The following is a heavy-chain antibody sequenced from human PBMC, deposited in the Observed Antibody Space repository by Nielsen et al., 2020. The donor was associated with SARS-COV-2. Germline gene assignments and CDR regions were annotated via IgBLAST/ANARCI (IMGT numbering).Heavy chain of an antibody. CDR1: GYTFTSYD. V-gene: IGHV1-8*01. J-gene: IGHJ4*02. Sequence: ASVKVSCKASGYTFTSYDINWVRQATGQGLEWMGWMNPNSGNTGYAQKFKGRVTMTRDTSISTAYMELSSLTSEDTAVYYCARRADYYDSSAYNYWGQGILVTVSS. CDR2: MNPNSGNT. CDR3: ARRADYYDSSAYNY. D-gene: IGHD3-22*01.